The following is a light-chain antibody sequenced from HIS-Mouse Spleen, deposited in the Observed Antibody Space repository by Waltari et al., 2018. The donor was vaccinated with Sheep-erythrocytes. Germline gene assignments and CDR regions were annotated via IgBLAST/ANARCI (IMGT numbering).Light chain of an antibody. CDR3: YSTDSSGNHRV. Sequence: SYELTQPPSVSVSPGQTARITCSGDALPKKYAYLYPQKSGQAPVLVIYEDSKRPSGIPERFSGSSSGTMATLTISGAQVEDEADYYCYSTDSSGNHRVFGTGTKVTVL. V-gene: IGLV3-10*01. CDR2: EDS. J-gene: IGLJ1*01. CDR1: ALPKKY.